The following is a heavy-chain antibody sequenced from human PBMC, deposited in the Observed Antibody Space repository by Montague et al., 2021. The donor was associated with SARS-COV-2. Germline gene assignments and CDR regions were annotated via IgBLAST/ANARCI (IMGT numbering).Heavy chain of an antibody. CDR1: GSNFTNYW. D-gene: IGHD3-10*01. CDR3: ARQPGAYSGSPYLVP. V-gene: IGHV5-51*01. CDR2: VYPGDSET. Sequence: QSGAEVKKPGESLKISCKDSGSNFTNYWIGWVRQLPGKGLEWMGIVYPGDSETRYSPSFQGLVTISVDKSISTAFLQWSSLRASDTAMYYCARQPGAYSGSPYLVPWGQGTPVTV. J-gene: IGHJ5*02.